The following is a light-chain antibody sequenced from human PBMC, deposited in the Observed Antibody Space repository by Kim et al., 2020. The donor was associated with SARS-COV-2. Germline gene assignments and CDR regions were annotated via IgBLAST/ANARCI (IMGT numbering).Light chain of an antibody. CDR2: AAS. CDR3: QQNLT. CDR1: QGISSY. J-gene: IGKJ4*01. V-gene: IGKV1-9*01. Sequence: DIQLTQSPSFLSASVGDRVTITCRASQGISSYLAWYQQKPGKAPKLLIYAASTLQSGVPSRFSGSGSGTEFTLTISSLQPEDFATYYCQQNLTFGGGTKVDIK.